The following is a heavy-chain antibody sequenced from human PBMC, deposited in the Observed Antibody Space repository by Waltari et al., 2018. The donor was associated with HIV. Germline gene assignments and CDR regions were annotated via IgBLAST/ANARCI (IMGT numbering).Heavy chain of an antibody. D-gene: IGHD3-16*01. CDR3: VRERGPFDAFDI. CDR2: IWANGWNN. CDR1: GFPFINSG. V-gene: IGHV3-33*01. J-gene: IGHJ3*02. Sequence: QVQLVESGGGVVQPGTSLRLPCAASGFPFINSGMHWVRQAPGKGLEWVAVIWANGWNNYYADSVKGRFTISRDNFKSTLDLQMDSLRVDDTALYYCVRERGPFDAFDIWGQGTMVTVSS.